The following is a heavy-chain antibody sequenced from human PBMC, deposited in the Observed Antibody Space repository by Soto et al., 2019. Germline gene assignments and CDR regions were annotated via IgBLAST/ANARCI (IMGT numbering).Heavy chain of an antibody. CDR2: MYHSGST. V-gene: IGHV4-30-2*01. D-gene: IGHD6-19*01. Sequence: KPSETLSLTCAVSGASISNDAYSWSWIRQPPGKGLEWIGYMYHSGSTYYNPSLKSRVTMSVDRSKNQFSLNLGSVTAADTAVYYCARAVAVAPVYYAMDVWGQGTTVTVSS. CDR3: ARAVAVAPVYYAMDV. J-gene: IGHJ6*02. CDR1: GASISNDAYS.